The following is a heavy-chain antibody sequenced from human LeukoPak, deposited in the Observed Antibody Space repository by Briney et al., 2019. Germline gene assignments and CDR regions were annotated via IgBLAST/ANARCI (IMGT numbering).Heavy chain of an antibody. CDR3: ARSPSGSYYALRALDY. CDR2: VNPNSGNT. V-gene: IGHV1-8*01. Sequence: ASVKVSCKASGYTFTSYDINWVRQATGQGLEWMGWVNPNSGNTGYAQKFQGRVTMTRNTSISTAYMELSSLRSEDTAVYYCARSPSGSYYALRALDYWGQGTLVTVSS. CDR1: GYTFTSYD. J-gene: IGHJ4*02. D-gene: IGHD1-26*01.